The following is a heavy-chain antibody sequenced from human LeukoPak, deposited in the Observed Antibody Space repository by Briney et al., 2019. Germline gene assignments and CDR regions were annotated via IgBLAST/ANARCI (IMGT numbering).Heavy chain of an antibody. V-gene: IGHV4-38-2*02. CDR1: GYTVETGYY. Sequence: SETLSLTCTVSGYTVETGYYWAWLRQPPGKGLEWIGSVYRSATTYYNPSLKSRVLISMDMSKNEVSLSLTSVTAADTAVYYCAREWATYHNWYDPWGQGTLVIVSS. D-gene: IGHD1-26*01. CDR2: VYRSATT. J-gene: IGHJ5*02. CDR3: AREWATYHNWYDP.